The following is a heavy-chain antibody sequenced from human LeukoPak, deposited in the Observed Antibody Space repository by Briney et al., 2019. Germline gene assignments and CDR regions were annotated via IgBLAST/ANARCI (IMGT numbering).Heavy chain of an antibody. CDR1: GGSISSGGYY. CDR3: EREAVGATGLDC. Sequence: SETLSLTCTVSGGSISSGGYYWSWIRQHPGKGLEWIGYIYYSGSTYYNPSLKSRVTISVDTSKNQLSLKLSSVTAADTAVYYCEREAVGATGLDCWREGTLVGDSS. D-gene: IGHD1-26*01. V-gene: IGHV4-31*03. CDR2: IYYSGST. J-gene: IGHJ4*02.